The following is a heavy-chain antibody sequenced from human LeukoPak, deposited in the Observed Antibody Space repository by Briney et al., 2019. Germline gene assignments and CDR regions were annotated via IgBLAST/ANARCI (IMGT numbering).Heavy chain of an antibody. D-gene: IGHD3-10*01. CDR1: GYTFTGYY. CDR3: ARDVRAFTMVRGVIGY. Sequence: ASVKVSCKASGYTFTGYYMHWVRQAPGQGLEWMGWINPNSGGTNYAQKFQGRVTMTRDTSISTAYMELSRLRSDDTAVYYCARDVRAFTMVRGVIGYWGQGTLVTVSS. CDR2: INPNSGGT. J-gene: IGHJ4*02. V-gene: IGHV1-2*02.